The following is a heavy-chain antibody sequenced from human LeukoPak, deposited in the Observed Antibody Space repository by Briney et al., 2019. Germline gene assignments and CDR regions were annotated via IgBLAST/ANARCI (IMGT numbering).Heavy chain of an antibody. V-gene: IGHV4-39*01. CDR3: ARHEYSGSYYGLSWFDG. Sequence: SETLSLTCTVSGGSISSSGYYWGWLRQRPGQGLEWIASIYYSGSTYCNPSLKSRFTISVDTSKNQLSLKLSSLTAADTAAYFCARHEYSGSYYGLSWFDGWGQGTLVTVSS. CDR2: IYYSGST. D-gene: IGHD1-26*01. J-gene: IGHJ5*02. CDR1: GGSISSSGYY.